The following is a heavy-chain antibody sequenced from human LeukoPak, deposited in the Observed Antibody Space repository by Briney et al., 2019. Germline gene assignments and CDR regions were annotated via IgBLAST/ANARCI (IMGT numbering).Heavy chain of an antibody. D-gene: IGHD3-10*01. CDR3: ASRIWFGELSTFDY. CDR1: GGSISSSSYY. Sequence: SETLSLTCTVSGGSISSSSYYWGWIRQPPGKGLEWIGSIYYSGSPYYNPSLKSRVTISVDTSKNQFSLKLSSVTAADTAVYYCASRIWFGELSTFDYWGQGTLVTVSS. J-gene: IGHJ4*02. V-gene: IGHV4-39*01. CDR2: IYYSGSP.